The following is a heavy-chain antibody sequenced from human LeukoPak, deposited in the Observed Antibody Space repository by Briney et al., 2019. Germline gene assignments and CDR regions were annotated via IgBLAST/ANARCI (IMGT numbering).Heavy chain of an antibody. V-gene: IGHV3-48*02. Sequence: GRSLRLSCAASGFTLSSYGMHWVRHAPGKGLEWVSYFSTSSGTISYADSVKGRFTISRDDAKSSLYLQMNSLRDEDTAVYYCARDTDFGFDYWGQGTLVTVSS. D-gene: IGHD3-10*01. CDR1: GFTLSSYG. J-gene: IGHJ4*02. CDR2: FSTSSGTI. CDR3: ARDTDFGFDY.